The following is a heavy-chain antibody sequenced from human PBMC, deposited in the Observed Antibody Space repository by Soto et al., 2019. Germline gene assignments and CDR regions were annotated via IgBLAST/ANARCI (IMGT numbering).Heavy chain of an antibody. D-gene: IGHD4-4*01. V-gene: IGHV4-39*01. J-gene: IGHJ6*03. CDR3: ARLEQDYSEYYYYYMDV. CDR1: GGSISSSSYY. Sequence: SETLSLTCTVSGGSISSSSYYWGWIRQPPGKGLEWIGSIYYSGSTYYNPSLKSRVTISVDTSKNQFSLKLSSVTAADTAVYYCARLEQDYSEYYYYYMDVWGKGTTVTVSS. CDR2: IYYSGST.